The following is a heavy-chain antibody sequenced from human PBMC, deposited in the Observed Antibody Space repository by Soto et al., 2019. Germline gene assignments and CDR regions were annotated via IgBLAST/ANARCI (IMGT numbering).Heavy chain of an antibody. Sequence: EVLLVESGGGLVQPGWSLRLSCAASGFTFSSYWMNWVRQAPGKGLEWVANIKHDGSENYYVDSVKGRFTICRDNAKNSLYLHMNSMRGEDAAVYYCAREPPPAAEKALRYCGRGILVTVSA. CDR2: IKHDGSEN. J-gene: IGHJ4*02. D-gene: IGHD2-2*01. CDR1: GFTFSSYW. CDR3: AREPPPAAEKALRY. V-gene: IGHV3-7*01.